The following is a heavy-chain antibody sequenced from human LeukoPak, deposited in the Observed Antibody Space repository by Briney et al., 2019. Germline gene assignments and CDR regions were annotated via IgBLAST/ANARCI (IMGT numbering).Heavy chain of an antibody. CDR3: ARDPYSSSWYPTTYYYYGMDV. Sequence: SETLSLTCTVSGGSISSYYWSWIRQPPGKGLEWIGYIYYSGSTYYNPSLKSRVTISVDTSKNQFSLKLSSVTAADTAVYYCARDPYSSSWYPTTYYYYGMDVWGQGTTVTVSS. CDR1: GGSISSYY. CDR2: IYYSGST. V-gene: IGHV4-59*12. D-gene: IGHD6-13*01. J-gene: IGHJ6*02.